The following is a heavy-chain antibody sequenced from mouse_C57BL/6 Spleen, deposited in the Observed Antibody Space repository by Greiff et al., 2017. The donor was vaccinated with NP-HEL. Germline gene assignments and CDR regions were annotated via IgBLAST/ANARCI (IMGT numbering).Heavy chain of an antibody. V-gene: IGHV3-6*01. J-gene: IGHJ1*03. Sequence: EVKLVESGPGLMKPSQSLSLTCSVTGYSITSGYYWNWIRQFPGNKLEWMGYISYGGSNNYNPSLKNRIPITRDTSKNQFFLKLNSVTTEDTATYYCARGGDYYGSSYWYFDVWGTGTTVTVSS. CDR2: ISYGGSN. CDR1: GYSITSGYY. CDR3: ARGGDYYGSSYWYFDV. D-gene: IGHD1-1*01.